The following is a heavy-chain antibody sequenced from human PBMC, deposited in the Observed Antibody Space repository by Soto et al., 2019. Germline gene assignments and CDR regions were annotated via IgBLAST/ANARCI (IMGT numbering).Heavy chain of an antibody. V-gene: IGHV3-13*01. J-gene: IGHJ2*01. CDR2: IGVAGDT. CDR3: AREYCGISGCPGGRYFDL. Sequence: EVQLVESGGDLVQPGGSLRLSCAASGFAFSSYDFHWVRQVTGKGLEWVSAIGVAGDTYYPDSEKGRFTISRENAKNSLYLQMNSLGVGDTAVYYCAREYCGISGCPGGRYFDLWGRGTLVTVSS. D-gene: IGHD2-2*01. CDR1: GFAFSSYD.